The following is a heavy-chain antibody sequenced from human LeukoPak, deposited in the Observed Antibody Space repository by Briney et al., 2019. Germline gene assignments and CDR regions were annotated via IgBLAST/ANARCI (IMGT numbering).Heavy chain of an antibody. Sequence: GGSLRPSCAASGFSFMNAWMIWVRQAPGKGLEWVGRIKSNADGGTPDYAAPARGRFTISRDDSKNTLYLQMNSLKTEYTAVYYCPTFYHEYSPYWGRGTLVTVSS. V-gene: IGHV3-15*01. CDR3: PTFYHEYSPY. CDR2: IKSNADGGTP. J-gene: IGHJ4*02. D-gene: IGHD2/OR15-2a*01. CDR1: GFSFMNAW.